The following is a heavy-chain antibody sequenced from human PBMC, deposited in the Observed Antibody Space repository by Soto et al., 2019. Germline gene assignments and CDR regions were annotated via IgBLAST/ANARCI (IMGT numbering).Heavy chain of an antibody. J-gene: IGHJ6*02. CDR2: INPNSGDT. CDR3: ARGGSSPVFCYYCGLDV. Sequence: ASVKVSCKASGYTFSGYYIHWVRQAPGQGLEWMGWINPNSGDTNYAQKFQGRVTMTRGTSITTAYMELSSLRSEDTAIYYCARGGSSPVFCYYCGLDVWGQGTTVTVSS. CDR1: GYTFSGYY. V-gene: IGHV1-2*02. D-gene: IGHD6-13*01.